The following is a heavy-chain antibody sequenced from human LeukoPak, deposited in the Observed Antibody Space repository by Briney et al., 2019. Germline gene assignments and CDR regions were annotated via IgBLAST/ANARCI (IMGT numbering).Heavy chain of an antibody. V-gene: IGHV3-30*14. J-gene: IGHJ6*02. CDR1: GFAFSSYA. Sequence: GGSLRLSCAASGFAFSSYAMHWVRQAPGKGLEWVAVISYDGSNKYYADSVKGRFTISRDNSKNTLYLQMNSLRGEDTAVYYCARVRGVRGALDVWGQGTTVTVSS. CDR2: ISYDGSNK. CDR3: ARVRGVRGALDV. D-gene: IGHD3-10*01.